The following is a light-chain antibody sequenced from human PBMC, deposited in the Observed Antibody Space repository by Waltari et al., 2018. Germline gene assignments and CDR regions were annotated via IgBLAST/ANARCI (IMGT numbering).Light chain of an antibody. CDR1: NLEAQR. CDR3: QVWDSTSDHVV. V-gene: IGLV3-21*02. CDR2: DDS. J-gene: IGLJ2*01. Sequence: YVLTQTPSVSVAPGPTAKITCGGDNLEAQRVNWYKQRPGQAPVLVVYDDSDRPSGIPERFSGSNSGKATLTISRVEAGDEADYYCQVWDSTSDHVVFGGGTKLTVL.